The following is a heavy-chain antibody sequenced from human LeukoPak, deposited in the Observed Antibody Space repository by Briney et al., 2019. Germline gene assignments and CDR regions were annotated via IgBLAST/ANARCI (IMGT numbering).Heavy chain of an antibody. Sequence: SETLSLTCTVPGGSISSYYWSWIRQPPGKGLEWIGYIYYSGSTNYNPSLKSRVTISVDTSKNQFSLKLSSATAADTAVYYCAKMSGYDRAVDIWGQGTMVTVSS. CDR2: IYYSGST. J-gene: IGHJ3*02. CDR3: AKMSGYDRAVDI. V-gene: IGHV4-59*01. CDR1: GGSISSYY. D-gene: IGHD5-12*01.